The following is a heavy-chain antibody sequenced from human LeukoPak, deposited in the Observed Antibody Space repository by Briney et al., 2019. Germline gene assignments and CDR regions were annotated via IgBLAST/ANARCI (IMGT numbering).Heavy chain of an antibody. J-gene: IGHJ4*02. V-gene: IGHV3-30*18. CDR3: AKNAHYQGYSYGGIDY. Sequence: GGSLRLSCAASGFTVSSNYMSWVRQAPGKGLEWVAVISYDGSDKYSADSVKGRFTISRDNSKNTLYLQMNSLRAEDTAVYYCAKNAHYQGYSYGGIDYWGQGTLVTVSS. D-gene: IGHD5-18*01. CDR1: GFTVSSNY. CDR2: ISYDGSDK.